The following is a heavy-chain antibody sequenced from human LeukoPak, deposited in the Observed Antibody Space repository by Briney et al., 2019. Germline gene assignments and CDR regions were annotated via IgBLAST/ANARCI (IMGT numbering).Heavy chain of an antibody. D-gene: IGHD4-23*01. J-gene: IGHJ3*02. CDR2: IYYSGST. CDR3: ARSDGTVVTQGGAFDI. V-gene: IGHV4-59*01. CDR1: GGSISGYY. Sequence: PSETLSLTCTVSGGSISGYYWSWIRQPPGKGLEWIGYIYYSGSTNYNPSLKSRVTISVDTSKNQFSLKLSSVTAADTAVYYCARSDGTVVTQGGAFDIWGQGTMVTVSS.